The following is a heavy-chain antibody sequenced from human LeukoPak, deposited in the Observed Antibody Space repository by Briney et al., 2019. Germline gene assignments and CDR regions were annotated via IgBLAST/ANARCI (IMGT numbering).Heavy chain of an antibody. Sequence: SVKVSCKASGYTFTSYAMNWVRQAPGQGLEWMGGIIPIFGTANYAQKFQGRVTITADESTSTAYMELSSLRSEDTAVYYCARTIAVAGSWFDPWGQGTLVTVSS. D-gene: IGHD6-19*01. J-gene: IGHJ5*02. CDR3: ARTIAVAGSWFDP. CDR2: IIPIFGTA. V-gene: IGHV1-69*13. CDR1: GYTFTSYA.